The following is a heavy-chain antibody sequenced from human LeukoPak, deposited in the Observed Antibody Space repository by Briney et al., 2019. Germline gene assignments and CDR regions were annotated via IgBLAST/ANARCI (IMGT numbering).Heavy chain of an antibody. J-gene: IGHJ3*02. CDR2: INHSGST. CDR1: GGSFSGYY. CDR3: AGDLFARTMVRGVIDAFDI. V-gene: IGHV4-34*01. D-gene: IGHD3-10*01. Sequence: SETLSLTCAVYGGSFSGYYWSWIRQPPGKGLEWIGEINHSGSTNYNPSLKSRVTISVDTSKNQFSLKLSSVTAADTAVYYCAGDLFARTMVRGVIDAFDIWGQGTMVTVSS.